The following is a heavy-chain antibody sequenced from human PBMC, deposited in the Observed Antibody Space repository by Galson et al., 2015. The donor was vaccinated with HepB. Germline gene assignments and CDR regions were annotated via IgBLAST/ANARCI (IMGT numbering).Heavy chain of an antibody. CDR3: ARLGHEGYHYYGMDV. Sequence: QSGAEVKKPGESLKISCKASGYSFRNYWIGWVRQMPGKGLECMGIIYPGDSETRYSPSFQGQVTLSADKSTNTAYLPWSSLKASATAMYYCARLGHEGYHYYGMDVWGKGTTVTGSS. D-gene: IGHD2-2*01. V-gene: IGHV5-51*01. CDR1: GYSFRNYW. J-gene: IGHJ6*04. CDR2: IYPGDSET.